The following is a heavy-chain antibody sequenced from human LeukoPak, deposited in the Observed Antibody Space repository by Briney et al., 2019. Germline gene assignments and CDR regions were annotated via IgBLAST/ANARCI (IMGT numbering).Heavy chain of an antibody. J-gene: IGHJ4*02. V-gene: IGHV3-7*01. CDR3: AKDDNSWSLDY. CDR2: IKQDGSQK. D-gene: IGHD6-13*01. CDR1: GFTFSSYG. Sequence: GGSLRLSCAASGFTFSSYGMHWVRQAPGKGLERVASIKQDGSQKYYGDSVKGRFTISKDNAKNSLYLQMNSLRAEDTAFYYCAKDDNSWSLDYWGQGTLVTVSS.